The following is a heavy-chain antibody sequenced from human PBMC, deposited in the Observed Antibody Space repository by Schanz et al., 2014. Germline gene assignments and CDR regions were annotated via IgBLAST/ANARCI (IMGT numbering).Heavy chain of an antibody. CDR3: AKDGRLPYYGTGSDFDY. V-gene: IGHV3-23*04. Sequence: EVQLVQSGGGLVQPGGSLRLSCAASGFTFSRYWMQWVRQAPGKGLVWVSGISGSGGSTYDADSVKGRFTISRDNSKNTLYLQMNSLRAGDTAVYYCAKDGRLPYYGTGSDFDYWGQGTLVAVSS. J-gene: IGHJ4*02. CDR2: ISGSGGST. CDR1: GFTFSRYW. D-gene: IGHD3-22*01.